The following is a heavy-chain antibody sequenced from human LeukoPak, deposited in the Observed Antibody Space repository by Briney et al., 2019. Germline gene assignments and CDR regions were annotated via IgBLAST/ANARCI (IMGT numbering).Heavy chain of an antibody. CDR3: ARDAPQVPAAGVLAS. J-gene: IGHJ5*02. CDR1: GFTVSDNY. V-gene: IGHV3-53*01. CDR2: MYSRGDT. D-gene: IGHD6-13*01. Sequence: GGSLRLSCAASGFTVSDNYMSWVRQAPGKGLEWVSVMYSRGDTYYANSVKGRFTFSRDISKNTLYLQLNGLRAEDTAMYYCARDAPQVPAAGVLASWGQGTLVIVSS.